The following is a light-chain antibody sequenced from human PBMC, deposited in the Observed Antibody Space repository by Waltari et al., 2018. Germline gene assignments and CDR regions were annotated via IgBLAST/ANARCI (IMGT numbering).Light chain of an antibody. Sequence: YQKKPGQAPFLVLYAKHSRPSGIPARFSGSRSRNTASLTISGAQAEDEADYYCLSQDCSGNHLVFGGGTKLTVL. V-gene: IGLV3-19*01. J-gene: IGLJ2*01. CDR3: LSQDCSGNHLV. CDR2: AKH.